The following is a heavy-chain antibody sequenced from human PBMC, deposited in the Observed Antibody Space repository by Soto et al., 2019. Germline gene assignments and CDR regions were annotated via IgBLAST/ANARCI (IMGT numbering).Heavy chain of an antibody. CDR3: AXDRGXXXXXSGGLDV. CDR1: XFTFNNYN. V-gene: IGHV3-21*01. CDR2: SSSKSNQI. Sequence: XVQVVESGXGLVKPGGXLRLSXXASXFTFNNYNMNWVRQXPXXXLXXXASSSSKSNQIFHADSVKGRFTITRDNAKNSLYLQMNSLRAEXTAVYXXAXDRGXXXXXSGGLDVWGQGTTVTVSS. J-gene: IGHJ6*02. D-gene: IGHD3-10*01.